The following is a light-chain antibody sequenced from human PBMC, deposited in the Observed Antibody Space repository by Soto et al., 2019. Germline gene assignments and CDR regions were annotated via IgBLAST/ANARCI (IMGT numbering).Light chain of an antibody. J-gene: IGKJ4*01. CDR2: WAS. CDR3: QQYYSTPLT. Sequence: DIVMTQSPDSLAVSLGERATINCKSSQSVLYSSNNKNYLAWYQQKPGQPPKLLIYWASTRESGVPDRFSASGSGTDFTLSIGSLQAEDVAVYYCQQYYSTPLTFGGGTKVDIK. CDR1: QSVLYSSNNKNY. V-gene: IGKV4-1*01.